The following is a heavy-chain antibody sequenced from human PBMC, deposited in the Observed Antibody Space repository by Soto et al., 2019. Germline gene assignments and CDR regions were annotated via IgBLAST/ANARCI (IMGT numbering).Heavy chain of an antibody. V-gene: IGHV1-2*04. J-gene: IGHJ3*02. CDR2: INPNSGGT. Sequence: ASVKVSCKASGYTFTGYYMHWVRQAPGQGLEWMGWINPNSGGTNYAQKFQGWVTMTRDTSISTAYMELSRLRSDDTAVYYCARDRYSGSYSSHDAFDIWGQGTMVTISS. CDR1: GYTFTGYY. D-gene: IGHD1-26*01. CDR3: ARDRYSGSYSSHDAFDI.